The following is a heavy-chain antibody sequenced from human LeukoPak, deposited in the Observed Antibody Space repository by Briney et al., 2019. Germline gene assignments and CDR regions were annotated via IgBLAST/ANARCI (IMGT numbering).Heavy chain of an antibody. CDR3: AKDMGARFGELFGSDY. CDR1: GFTFDDYA. J-gene: IGHJ4*02. CDR2: ISGDGGST. V-gene: IGHV3-43*02. Sequence: GGSLRLSCAASGFTFDDYAMHWVRQAPGKGLEWVSLISGDGGSTYYADSVKGRFTISRDNSKNSLYLQMNSLRTEDTALYYCAKDMGARFGELFGSDYWGQGTLVTVSS. D-gene: IGHD3-10*01.